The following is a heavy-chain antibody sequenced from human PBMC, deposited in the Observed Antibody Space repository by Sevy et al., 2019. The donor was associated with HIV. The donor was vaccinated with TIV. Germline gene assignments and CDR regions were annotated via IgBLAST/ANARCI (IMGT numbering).Heavy chain of an antibody. CDR2: ILYDGSNK. V-gene: IGHV3-30*04. D-gene: IGHD1-7*01. CDR3: AIDQRWNYYWFDP. Sequence: GGSLRLSCAASGFTFSSYAMHWVRQAPGKGLEWVAVILYDGSNKYYADSVKGRLTISRDNSKNTLYLQMNSLGAEDTAVYYCAIDQRWNYYWFDPWGQGTLVTVSS. J-gene: IGHJ5*02. CDR1: GFTFSSYA.